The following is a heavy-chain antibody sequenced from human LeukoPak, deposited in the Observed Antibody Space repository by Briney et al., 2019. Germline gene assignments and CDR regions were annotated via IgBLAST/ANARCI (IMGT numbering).Heavy chain of an antibody. CDR3: ARAEITMVRARDAFDI. CDR1: GYTFTSYA. CDR2: INAGNGNT. J-gene: IGHJ3*02. D-gene: IGHD3-10*01. Sequence: GASVKVSCKASGYTFTSYAMHWVRQAPGQRLEWMGWINAGNGNTKYSQKFQGRVTITKDTSASTAYMELSSLRSEDTAVYYCARAEITMVRARDAFDIWGQGTMVTVSS. V-gene: IGHV1-3*01.